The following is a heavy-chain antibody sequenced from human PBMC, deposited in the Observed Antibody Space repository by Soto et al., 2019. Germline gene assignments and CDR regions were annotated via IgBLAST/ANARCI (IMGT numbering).Heavy chain of an antibody. CDR2: INSDGTIS. D-gene: IGHD2-21*01. Sequence: GGSLRLSCAASGFTFDTYWMNWVRQAPGKGPEWLSGINSDGTISSYADSVKGRFTISRDNARNTLSLQMNSLRADNTAVYYCARLSGDHSAFFSYGMDARGQGTTVTVSS. CDR3: ARLSGDHSAFFSYGMDA. CDR1: GFTFDTYW. V-gene: IGHV3-74*01. J-gene: IGHJ6*02.